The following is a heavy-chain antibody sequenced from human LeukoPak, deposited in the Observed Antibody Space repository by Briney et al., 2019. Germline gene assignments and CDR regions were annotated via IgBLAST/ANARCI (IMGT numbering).Heavy chain of an antibody. V-gene: IGHV3-15*01. D-gene: IGHD3-10*01. CDR3: TTVPYPMVRGGGVAFDI. Sequence: GGSLRLSCAASGFTFSNAWMSWVRQAPGKGLEWVGRIKSKTDGGTTDYAAPVKGRFTVSRDDSKNTLYLQMNSLKTEDTAVYYCTTVPYPMVRGGGVAFDIWGQGTMVTVSS. CDR1: GFTFSNAW. CDR2: IKSKTDGGTT. J-gene: IGHJ3*02.